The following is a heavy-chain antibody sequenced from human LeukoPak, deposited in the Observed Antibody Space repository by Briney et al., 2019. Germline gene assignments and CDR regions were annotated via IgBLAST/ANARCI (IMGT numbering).Heavy chain of an antibody. J-gene: IGHJ4*02. CDR2: IYPGDSDT. D-gene: IGHD2-15*01. CDR1: GYSFTSYW. V-gene: IGHV5-51*01. Sequence: GESLKISCKGSGYSFTSYWIGWVRQMPGKRLERMWIIYPGDSDTRYSPSFQGQVTISADQSISTAYLQWSSLKASDTAMYYCARPPYCSGGSCQPFDYWGQGTLVTVSS. CDR3: ARPPYCSGGSCQPFDY.